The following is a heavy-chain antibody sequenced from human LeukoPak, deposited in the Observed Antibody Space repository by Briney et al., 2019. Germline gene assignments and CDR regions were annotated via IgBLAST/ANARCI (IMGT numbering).Heavy chain of an antibody. J-gene: IGHJ5*02. Sequence: PSETLSLTCIVPGGSMSSHYWGWIRQPPGKGLEWIGYVFYNGNSNYNPSLKSRLTMSVDTSKNQFSLKLSSVTAADTAFYYCTRLTLTKTWFDPWGQGTLVTVSS. CDR1: GGSMSSHY. V-gene: IGHV4-59*08. D-gene: IGHD4-4*01. CDR2: VFYNGNS. CDR3: TRLTLTKTWFDP.